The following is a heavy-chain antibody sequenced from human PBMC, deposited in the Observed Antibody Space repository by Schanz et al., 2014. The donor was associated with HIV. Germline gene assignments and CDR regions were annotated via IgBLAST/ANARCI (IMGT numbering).Heavy chain of an antibody. Sequence: VQLLESGGGLAQPGGSLRLSCIASGFMFRNYDMSWVRQAPGKGLEWVAVISYDGSNKYYADSVKGRFTISRDDSKNLLSLQMNSLRAEDTAVYYCARGLTSSWFAPLDFWGLGTLVTVSS. CDR2: ISYDGSNK. J-gene: IGHJ4*02. CDR1: GFMFRNYD. D-gene: IGHD6-13*01. V-gene: IGHV3-30*03. CDR3: ARGLTSSWFAPLDF.